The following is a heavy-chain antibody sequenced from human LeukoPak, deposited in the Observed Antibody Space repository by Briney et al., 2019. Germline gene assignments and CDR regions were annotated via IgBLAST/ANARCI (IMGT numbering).Heavy chain of an antibody. D-gene: IGHD3-22*01. J-gene: IGHJ1*01. CDR3: ARPNYYDSKGENFGEYFQH. CDR1: GFTFSSYA. CDR2: ISSNGGST. Sequence: GGSLRLSCAASGFTFSSYAMHWVRQAPGKGLEYVSAISSNGGSTYYANSVKGRFTISRDNSKNTLYLQMGSLRAEDMAVYYCARPNYYDSKGENFGEYFQHWGQGTPVTVSS. V-gene: IGHV3-64*01.